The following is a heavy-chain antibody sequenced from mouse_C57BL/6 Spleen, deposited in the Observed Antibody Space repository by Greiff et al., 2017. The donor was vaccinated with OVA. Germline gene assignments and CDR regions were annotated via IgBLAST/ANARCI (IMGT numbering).Heavy chain of an antibody. J-gene: IGHJ4*01. V-gene: IGHV1-50*01. CDR1: GYTFTSYW. D-gene: IGHD1-1*01. Sequence: QVQLQQSGAELVKPGASVKLSCKASGYTFTSYWMQWVKQRPGQGLEWIGEIDPSDSYTNYNQKFKGKATLTVDTSSSTAYMQLSSLTSEDSAVDYCARALRSVGEDAMDYWGQGTSVTVSS. CDR3: ARALRSVGEDAMDY. CDR2: IDPSDSYT.